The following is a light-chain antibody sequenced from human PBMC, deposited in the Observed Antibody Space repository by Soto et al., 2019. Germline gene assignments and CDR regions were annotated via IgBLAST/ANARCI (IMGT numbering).Light chain of an antibody. CDR3: SSFTSSMTNV. J-gene: IGLJ1*01. V-gene: IGLV2-14*01. Sequence: QSALTQPASVSGSPGQSITISCTGTSSYVGGYNSVSWYQQHPGKAPKLILYDVTDRPSGVSYRFSGSKSGNTASLTISGLQAADEAYYFCSSFTSSMTNVFGSGTKVTVL. CDR2: DVT. CDR1: SSYVGGYNS.